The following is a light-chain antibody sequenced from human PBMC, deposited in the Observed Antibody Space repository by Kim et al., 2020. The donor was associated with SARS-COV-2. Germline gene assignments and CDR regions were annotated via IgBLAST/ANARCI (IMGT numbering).Light chain of an antibody. Sequence: GQRVTISCSGSYSNIGGNTVNWYQQLPGTAPKLLIYSNSHRPSGVPDRFSGSKSGTSASLAISGLQSEDESDYYCATWDDSLNGYVFGTGTKVTVL. CDR1: YSNIGGNT. J-gene: IGLJ1*01. CDR2: SNS. CDR3: ATWDDSLNGYV. V-gene: IGLV1-44*01.